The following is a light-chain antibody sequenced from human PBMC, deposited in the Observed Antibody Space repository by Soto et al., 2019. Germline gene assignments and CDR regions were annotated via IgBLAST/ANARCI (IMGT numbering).Light chain of an antibody. Sequence: AVELTESQSSLSVAVGDGVTITCRASQVIRSALAWYQQKPGKPPKFLIYDASSLESGVPPRFSGSGSGTDFALTITSLQPEDFATYYCQQFNNYPTFGQGNDWRL. V-gene: IGKV1D-13*01. CDR2: DAS. CDR1: QVIRSA. J-gene: IGKJ5*01. CDR3: QQFNNYPT.